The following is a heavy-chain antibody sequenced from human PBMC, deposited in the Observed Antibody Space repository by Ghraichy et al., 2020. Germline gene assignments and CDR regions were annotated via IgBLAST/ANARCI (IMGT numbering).Heavy chain of an antibody. CDR1: GGSVSSGSYY. CDR3: ASFYPGDAFDI. V-gene: IGHV4-61*01. Sequence: SETLSLTCTVSGGSVSSGSYYWSWIRQPPGKGLEWIGYIYYSGSTNYNPSLKSRVTISVDTSKNQFSLKLSSVTAADTAVYYCASFYPGDAFDIWGQGTMVTVSS. CDR2: IYYSGST. J-gene: IGHJ3*02.